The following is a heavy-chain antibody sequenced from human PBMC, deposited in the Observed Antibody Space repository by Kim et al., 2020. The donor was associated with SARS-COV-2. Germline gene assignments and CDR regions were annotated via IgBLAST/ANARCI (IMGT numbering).Heavy chain of an antibody. V-gene: IGHV1-24*01. J-gene: IGHJ4*02. D-gene: IGHD6-13*01. Sequence: IYAQKFQGRVTMTEDTSTDTAYMELSSLRSEDTAVYYCATLIAAAGTLDYWGQGTLVTVSS. CDR3: ATLIAAAGTLDY.